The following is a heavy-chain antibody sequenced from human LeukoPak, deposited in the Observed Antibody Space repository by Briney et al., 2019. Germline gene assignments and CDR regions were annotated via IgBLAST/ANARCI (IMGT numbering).Heavy chain of an antibody. CDR1: GFTFSTYS. CDR3: AKDSGNYYGMDV. D-gene: IGHD3-10*01. Sequence: GGSLRLSCVASGFTFSTYSMNWVRQAPGTGLEWISYISGSRGTIYYSGSVRGRFTISRDDAKNSLFLQMNSLRAEDTAVYYCAKDSGNYYGMDVWGQGTTVTVSS. CDR2: ISGSRGTI. J-gene: IGHJ6*02. V-gene: IGHV3-48*01.